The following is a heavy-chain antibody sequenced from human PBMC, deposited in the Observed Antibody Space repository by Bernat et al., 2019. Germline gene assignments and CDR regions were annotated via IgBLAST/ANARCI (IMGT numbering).Heavy chain of an antibody. CDR3: AKDPAAGNDLDY. D-gene: IGHD6-13*01. V-gene: IGHV3-43*02. J-gene: IGHJ4*02. CDR1: GFTFDDYA. Sequence: EVQLVESGGGVVQPGGSLRLSCAASGFTFDDYAMHWVRQAPGKGLESVSLISGDGGSTYYADSVKGRFTISRDNSKNSLYLQMNSLRTEDTALYYCAKDPAAGNDLDYWGQGTLVTVSS. CDR2: ISGDGGST.